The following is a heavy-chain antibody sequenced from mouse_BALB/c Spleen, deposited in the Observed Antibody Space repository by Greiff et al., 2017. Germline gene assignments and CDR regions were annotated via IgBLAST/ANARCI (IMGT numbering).Heavy chain of an antibody. D-gene: IGHD2-14*01. Sequence: VKLVESAAELARPGASVKMSCKASGYTFTSYTMHWVKQRPGQGLEWIGYINPSSGYTEYNQKFKDKTTLTADKSSSTAYMQLSSLTSEDSAVYYCARREDYRYGYAMDYWGQGTSVTVSS. V-gene: IGHV1-4*02. CDR2: INPSSGYT. J-gene: IGHJ4*01. CDR1: GYTFTSYT. CDR3: ARREDYRYGYAMDY.